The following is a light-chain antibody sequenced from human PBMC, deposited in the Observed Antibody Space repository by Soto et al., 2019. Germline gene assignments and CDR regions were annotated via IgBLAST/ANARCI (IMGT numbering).Light chain of an antibody. J-gene: IGKJ1*01. CDR2: GAS. CDR3: QKYSYWPPWT. V-gene: IGKV3-15*01. Sequence: EIVMTQSPATLSVSPGERATLSCKASQSIGSKFAWYQQKPGQAPRLLIYGASTRANGSPARFSGSGSGTEFTLTISGLLYEDFAVYHCQKYSYWPPWTFGQGTKVEIK. CDR1: QSIGSK.